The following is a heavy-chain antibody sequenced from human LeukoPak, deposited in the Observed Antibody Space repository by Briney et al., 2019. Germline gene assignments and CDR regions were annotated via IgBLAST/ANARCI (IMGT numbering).Heavy chain of an antibody. CDR3: ARGLYDFWSGLHYYMDV. D-gene: IGHD3-3*01. CDR2: IYTSGST. CDR1: GGSISSGSYY. V-gene: IGHV4-61*02. J-gene: IGHJ6*03. Sequence: PSQTLSLTCTVSGGSISSGSYYWSWIRQPAGKGLEWIGRIYTSGSTNYNPSLKSRVTMSVDTSKNQFSLKLSSVTAADTAVYYCARGLYDFWSGLHYYMDVWGKGTTVTVSS.